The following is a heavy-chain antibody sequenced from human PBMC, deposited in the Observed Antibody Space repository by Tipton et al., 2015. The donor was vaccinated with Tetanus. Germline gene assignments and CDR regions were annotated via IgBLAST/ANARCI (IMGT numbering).Heavy chain of an antibody. CDR3: ARVVIWFGAPPSHFDY. Sequence: TLSLTCAVSGGSISSGGYSWSWIRQPPGKGPEWIGYIYHSGSTYYNPSLKSRVTISVDRSKNQFSLKLSSVTAADTAVYYCARVVIWFGAPPSHFDYWGQGTLVTVSS. V-gene: IGHV4-30-2*01. CDR1: GGSISSGGYS. D-gene: IGHD3-10*01. J-gene: IGHJ4*02. CDR2: IYHSGST.